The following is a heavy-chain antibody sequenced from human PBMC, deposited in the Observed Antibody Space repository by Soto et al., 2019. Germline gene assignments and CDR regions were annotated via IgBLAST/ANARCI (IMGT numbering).Heavy chain of an antibody. V-gene: IGHV3-73*01. Sequence: EVQLVESGGGLVQPGDSLKLSCAGLGFNFSGSALHWVRQPSGKGLEWVGRIRTRSKKFATSYATSVRGRFSLSRDDCKNTAFVQMISLRDDDTGVYFCTGRGGDSLQDTWGQGTLVTVSS. CDR1: GFNFSGSA. J-gene: IGHJ5*02. D-gene: IGHD4-17*01. CDR2: IRTRSKKFAT. CDR3: TGRGGDSLQDT.